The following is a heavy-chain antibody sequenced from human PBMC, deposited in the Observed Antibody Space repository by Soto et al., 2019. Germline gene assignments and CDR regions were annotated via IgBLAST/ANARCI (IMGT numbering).Heavy chain of an antibody. CDR1: GFTFNSYA. V-gene: IGHV3-23*01. CDR2: IGGTGSST. CDR3: AKSLGYCSGNRCVGSSCYIDV. Sequence: GGSLRLSCAASGFTFNSYAMIWVRQAPGKGLEWVSGIGGTGSSTYYGDSVKGRFTISRDNSKNTLYLQMNSLRADDTAVYYCAKSLGYCSGNRCVGSSCYIDVRGKAPTVSV. J-gene: IGHJ6*03. D-gene: IGHD2-15*01.